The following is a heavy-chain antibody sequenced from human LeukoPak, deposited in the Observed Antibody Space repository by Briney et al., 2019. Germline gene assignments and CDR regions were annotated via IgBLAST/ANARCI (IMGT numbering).Heavy chain of an antibody. V-gene: IGHV1-69*06. Sequence: SVKVSCKASGGTFSSYAISWVRQAPGQGLEWMGGIIPIFGTANYAQKFRGRVTITADKSTRTAYMELSSLRPEDTAVYYCATHYYDSGSQRSGFDPWGQGTLVTVSS. J-gene: IGHJ5*02. D-gene: IGHD3-10*01. CDR1: GGTFSSYA. CDR3: ATHYYDSGSQRSGFDP. CDR2: IIPIFGTA.